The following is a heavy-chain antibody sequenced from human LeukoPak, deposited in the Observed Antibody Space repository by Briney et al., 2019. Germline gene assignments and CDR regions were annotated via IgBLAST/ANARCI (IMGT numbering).Heavy chain of an antibody. CDR3: ARGSTCITMVRSSCTIRARAFDP. D-gene: IGHD3-10*01. CDR2: INHSGST. V-gene: IGHV4-34*01. Sequence: SETLSLTCTVSGVSISSYYWSWIRQPPGKGLEWIGEINHSGSTNYNPSLKSRVTISVDTSKNQFSLKLSSVTAADTAVYYCARGSTCITMVRSSCTIRARAFDPWGQGTLVTVSS. J-gene: IGHJ5*02. CDR1: GVSISSYY.